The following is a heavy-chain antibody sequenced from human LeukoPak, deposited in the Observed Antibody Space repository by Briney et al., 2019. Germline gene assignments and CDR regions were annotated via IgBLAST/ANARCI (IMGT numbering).Heavy chain of an antibody. Sequence: GGPLRLSCAASGFTFSNYAMTWLRQAPGKGLEWVSTINSGGAINYADSVKGRFTISRDNPKNTLYLQMNSLRAEDTAVYYCAKRGSYSSSFTSTFDYWGQGTLVTVSS. CDR3: AKRGSYSSSFTSTFDY. V-gene: IGHV3-23*01. CDR2: INSGGAI. J-gene: IGHJ4*02. CDR1: GFTFSNYA. D-gene: IGHD6-6*01.